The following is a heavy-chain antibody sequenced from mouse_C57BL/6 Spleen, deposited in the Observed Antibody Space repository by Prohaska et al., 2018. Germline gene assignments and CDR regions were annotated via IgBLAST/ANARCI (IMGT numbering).Heavy chain of an antibody. CDR1: GYTFTDYY. V-gene: IGHV1-26*01. D-gene: IGHD3-2*02. Sequence: SGYTFTDYYMNWVKQSHGKSLEWIGDINPNNGGTSYNQKFKGKATLTVDKSSSTAYMELRSLTSEDSAVYYCARGETAQATLDYWGQGTTLTVSS. J-gene: IGHJ2*01. CDR2: INPNNGGT. CDR3: ARGETAQATLDY.